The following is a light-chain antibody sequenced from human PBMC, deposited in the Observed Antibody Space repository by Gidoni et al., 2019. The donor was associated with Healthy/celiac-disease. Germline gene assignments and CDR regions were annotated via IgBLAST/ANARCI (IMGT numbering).Light chain of an antibody. CDR1: QSVSSSY. V-gene: IGKV3-20*01. J-gene: IGKJ1*01. CDR2: GAS. CDR3: QQGET. Sequence: EIVLPQPPGTLSLSPGERATFSCRASQSVSSSYLAWYQQKPGQAPRLLIYGASSRATGIPDRFSGSGSGTDFTLTISRLEPEDFAVYYCQQGETFGQGTKVEIK.